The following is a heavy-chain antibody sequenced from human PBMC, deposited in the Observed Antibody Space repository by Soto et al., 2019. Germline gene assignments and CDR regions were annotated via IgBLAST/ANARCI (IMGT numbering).Heavy chain of an antibody. J-gene: IGHJ4*02. V-gene: IGHV1-58*02. Sequence: ASVKVSCTASGFTFTSSAMQWVRQARGQRLEWIGWIVVGSGNTNYAQKFQERVTITRDMSTSTAYMELSSLRSEDTAVYYCAAVGYSGYDNDFDYWGQGTLVTVSS. D-gene: IGHD5-12*01. CDR1: GFTFTSSA. CDR3: AAVGYSGYDNDFDY. CDR2: IVVGSGNT.